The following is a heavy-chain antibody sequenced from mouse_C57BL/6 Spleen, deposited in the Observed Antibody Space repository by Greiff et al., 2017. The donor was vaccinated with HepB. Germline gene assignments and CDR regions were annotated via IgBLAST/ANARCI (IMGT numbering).Heavy chain of an antibody. D-gene: IGHD2-5*01. CDR2: ISSGSSTI. V-gene: IGHV5-17*01. CDR1: GFTFSDYG. Sequence: EVQVVESGGGLVKPGGSLKLSCAASGFTFSDYGMHWVRQAPEKGLEWVAYISSGSSTIYYADTVKGRFTISRDNAKNTLFLQMTSLRSEDTAMYYCARAGDYSNLYAMDYWGQGTSVTVSS. CDR3: ARAGDYSNLYAMDY. J-gene: IGHJ4*01.